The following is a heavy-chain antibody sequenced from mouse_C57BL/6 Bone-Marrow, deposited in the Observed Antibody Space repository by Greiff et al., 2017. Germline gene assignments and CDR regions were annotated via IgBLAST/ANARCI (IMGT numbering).Heavy chain of an antibody. CDR1: GYTFTSYW. J-gene: IGHJ2*01. V-gene: IGHV1-61*01. Sequence: QVQLQQPGAELVRPGSSVKLSCKASGYTFTSYWMDWVKQRPGQGLEWIGNIYPSDSETHYNQKFKDKATLTVDKSSSTAYMQLSSLTSEDSAVYSCASRLASRFDYWRQGTTLPVSS. D-gene: IGHD6-2*01. CDR2: IYPSDSET. CDR3: ASRLASRFDY.